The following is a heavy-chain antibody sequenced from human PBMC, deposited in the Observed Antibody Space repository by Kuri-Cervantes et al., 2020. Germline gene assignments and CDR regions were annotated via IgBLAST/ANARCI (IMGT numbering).Heavy chain of an antibody. CDR3: ARRPGGWFSRDYYYMDV. CDR1: GFTFSSYE. J-gene: IGHJ6*03. D-gene: IGHD2-15*01. Sequence: GGSLRLSCAAPGFTFSSYEMNWVRQAPGKGLEWVSYISSSGSTIYYADSVKGRFTISRDNAKNSLYLQMNSLRAEDTAVYYCARRPGGWFSRDYYYMDVWGKGTTVTVSS. V-gene: IGHV3-48*03. CDR2: ISSSGSTI.